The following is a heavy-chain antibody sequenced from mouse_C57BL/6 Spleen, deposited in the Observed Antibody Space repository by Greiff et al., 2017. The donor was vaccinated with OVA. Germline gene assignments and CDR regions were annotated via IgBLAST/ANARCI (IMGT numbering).Heavy chain of an antibody. CDR3: ARHYRNYPFDY. CDR1: GYTFTSYD. D-gene: IGHD2-5*01. J-gene: IGHJ2*01. V-gene: IGHV1-85*01. CDR2: IYPEAGST. Sequence: VQLQQSGPELVKPGASVKLSCKASGYTFTSYDIHWVKQTPGHGLEWIGWIYPEAGSTEYNEKFKGKAILTVDTSSSTAYMELHSLTSADSAVYFCARHYRNYPFDYWGQGTTLTVSS.